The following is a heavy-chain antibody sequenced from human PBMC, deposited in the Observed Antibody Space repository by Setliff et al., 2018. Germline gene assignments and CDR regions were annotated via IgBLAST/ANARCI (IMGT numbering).Heavy chain of an antibody. CDR1: GYGFTSYW. CDR3: ARVGSQGGYYFDS. V-gene: IGHV5-51*01. J-gene: IGHJ4*02. D-gene: IGHD3-10*01. Sequence: PGESLKISCKGSGYGFTSYWIGWVRQMPGKGLEWMGLIYPGDSDTRYSPSFRGQVTISADKSISSAYLQWRSLKASDTAMYYCARVGSQGGYYFDSWGQGTLVTVSS. CDR2: IYPGDSDT.